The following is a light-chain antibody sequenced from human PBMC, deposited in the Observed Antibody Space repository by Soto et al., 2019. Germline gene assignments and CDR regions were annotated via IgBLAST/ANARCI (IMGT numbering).Light chain of an antibody. CDR2: DVA. CDR3: QQRSQWPPMT. V-gene: IGKV3-11*01. J-gene: IGKJ5*01. CDR1: QSVNNY. Sequence: EIVLTQSPATLSLSPGERVTLSCRASQSVNNYLAWYQQKPGQAPRLLIYDVAKRAPGIPARFSGSGSGTDFSLTISSLEPEDVAVYYCQQRSQWPPMTFGQGTRLEIK.